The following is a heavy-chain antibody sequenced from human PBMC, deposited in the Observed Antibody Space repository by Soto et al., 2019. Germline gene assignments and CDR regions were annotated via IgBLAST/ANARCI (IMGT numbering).Heavy chain of an antibody. J-gene: IGHJ3*02. D-gene: IGHD6-13*01. CDR3: ARDIGYSSSWYQAFDI. V-gene: IGHV3-7*01. Sequence: GESLKISCAASGFTFSSYWMSWVRQAPGKGLEWVANIKQDGSEKYYVDSVKGRFTISRDNAKNSLYLQMNSLRAEDTAVYYCARDIGYSSSWYQAFDIWGQGTMVTVSS. CDR2: IKQDGSEK. CDR1: GFTFSSYW.